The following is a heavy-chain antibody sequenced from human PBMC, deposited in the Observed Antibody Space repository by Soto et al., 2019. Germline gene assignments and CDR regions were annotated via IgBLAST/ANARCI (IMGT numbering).Heavy chain of an antibody. Sequence: QLGGSLRLSCAASGFTFSSYAMSWVRQAPGKGLEWVSAISGSCGSTYYADSVKGRFNISRDNSKKTLYLQLNSLRAEETAVYYCAKSCSGGSCYGYYYYMDVWGKGTTVTVSS. CDR3: AKSCSGGSCYGYYYYMDV. J-gene: IGHJ6*03. D-gene: IGHD2-15*01. V-gene: IGHV3-23*01. CDR1: GFTFSSYA. CDR2: ISGSCGST.